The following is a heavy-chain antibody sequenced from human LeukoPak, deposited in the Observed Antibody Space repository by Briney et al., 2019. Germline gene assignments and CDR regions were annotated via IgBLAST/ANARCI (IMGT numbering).Heavy chain of an antibody. CDR1: GGSISSSSYY. CDR3: ARGGSHTPQWLPSNWFDP. J-gene: IGHJ5*02. Sequence: PSETLSLTCTVSGGSISSSSYYWGWIRQPPGKGLEWIGRIYYSGSTYYNPSLKSRVTISVDTSKNQFSLKLSSVTAADTAVYYCARGGSHTPQWLPSNWFDPWGQGTLVTVSS. V-gene: IGHV4-39*07. D-gene: IGHD6-19*01. CDR2: IYYSGST.